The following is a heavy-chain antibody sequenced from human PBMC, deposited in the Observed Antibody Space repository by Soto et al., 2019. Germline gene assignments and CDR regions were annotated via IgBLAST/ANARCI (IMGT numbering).Heavy chain of an antibody. D-gene: IGHD1-20*01. Sequence: EVQLVESGGGLVQPGGSLKLSCAASGFTFSGSAMHWVRQASGKGLEWVGRIRSKANSYATAYAASVKGRFTISRDDSTNTAYLQMNSLKTEDTAVYYCTRPLTGTTPSNWFDPWGQGTLVTVSS. CDR1: GFTFSGSA. CDR3: TRPLTGTTPSNWFDP. J-gene: IGHJ5*02. CDR2: IRSKANSYAT. V-gene: IGHV3-73*01.